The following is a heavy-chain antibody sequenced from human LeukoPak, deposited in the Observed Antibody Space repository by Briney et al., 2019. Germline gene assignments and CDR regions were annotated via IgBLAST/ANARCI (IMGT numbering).Heavy chain of an antibody. D-gene: IGHD3-9*01. J-gene: IGHJ6*03. CDR1: GYTFTDYY. V-gene: IGHV1-2*02. Sequence: GASVKVSCKASGYTFTDYYIHWVRLAPGQGLEWMGWINPNSGGTNYAQKFQGRVTMTRDTSISTAYMELSRLRSDDTAVYYCARGNYDILTGDYYYYVDVWGKGTTVTISS. CDR2: INPNSGGT. CDR3: ARGNYDILTGDYYYYVDV.